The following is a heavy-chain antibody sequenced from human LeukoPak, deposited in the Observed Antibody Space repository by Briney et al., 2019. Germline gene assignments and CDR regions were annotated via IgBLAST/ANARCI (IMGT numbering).Heavy chain of an antibody. V-gene: IGHV1-18*01. J-gene: IGHJ3*02. Sequence: ASVKVSCKASGYTFTSYGISWVRQAPGQGLEWMGWISAYNGNTNYAQKLQGRVTMTTDTSTSTAYMELRSLRSDDTAVYYCAREWGYIVVVPAAMGAFDIWGQGTMVIVSS. CDR1: GYTFTSYG. CDR3: AREWGYIVVVPAAMGAFDI. D-gene: IGHD2-2*01. CDR2: ISAYNGNT.